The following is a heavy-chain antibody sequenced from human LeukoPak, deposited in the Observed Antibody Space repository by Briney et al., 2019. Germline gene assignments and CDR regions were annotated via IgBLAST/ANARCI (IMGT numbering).Heavy chain of an antibody. CDR3: ARDNDGDYVDY. Sequence: APVKVSCKASGYTFTSYDINWVRQATGQGLEWMGWISAYNGNTNYSQKLQGRVTMTTDTSTSTAYMELRSLRSDDTAVYYCARDNDGDYVDYWGQGTLVTVSS. V-gene: IGHV1-18*01. CDR2: ISAYNGNT. J-gene: IGHJ4*02. D-gene: IGHD1-1*01. CDR1: GYTFTSYD.